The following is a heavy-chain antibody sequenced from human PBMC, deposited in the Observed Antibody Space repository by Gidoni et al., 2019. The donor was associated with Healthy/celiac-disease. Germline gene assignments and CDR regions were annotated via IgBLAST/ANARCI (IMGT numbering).Heavy chain of an antibody. V-gene: IGHV4-39*01. Sequence: QLQLQESGPGLVKPSETLFRTCTVSGGSISSSSYYWGWIRQPPGKGLEWNGSIYYSGSTSYNPSLKSRVTISVDTSKNQFSLKLSSVTAADTAVYYCASQDEYSSSSGRFDYWGQGTLVTVSS. CDR3: ASQDEYSSSSGRFDY. J-gene: IGHJ4*02. CDR1: GGSISSSSYY. CDR2: IYYSGST. D-gene: IGHD6-6*01.